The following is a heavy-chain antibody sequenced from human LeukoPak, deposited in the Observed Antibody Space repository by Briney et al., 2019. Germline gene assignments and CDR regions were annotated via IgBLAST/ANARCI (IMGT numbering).Heavy chain of an antibody. CDR1: GGSISSYY. V-gene: IGHV4-59*01. CDR2: IYYSGST. CDR3: ARNGLDLTGYDEAFDI. J-gene: IGHJ3*02. D-gene: IGHD3-9*01. Sequence: PSETLSLTCTVSGGSISSYYWSWIRQPPGKGLEWIGYIYYSGSTNYNPSLKSRVTISVDTSKNQFSLKLSSVTAADTAVYYCARNGLDLTGYDEAFDIWGQGTMVTVSS.